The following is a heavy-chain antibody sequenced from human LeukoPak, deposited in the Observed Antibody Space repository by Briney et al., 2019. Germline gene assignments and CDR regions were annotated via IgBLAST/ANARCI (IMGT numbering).Heavy chain of an antibody. CDR3: AKRKSGNSGLYHFDY. CDR1: GFTFNTYA. Sequence: GGSLRLSCAASGFTFNTYAMSWVRQAPGKGLEWVSSIIGSGGRTYYADSVEGRFTVSRDNSQHTVYLQMNGLRAEDTAIYYCAKRKSGNSGLYHFDYWDPGTLVTVSS. V-gene: IGHV3-23*01. D-gene: IGHD3-10*01. CDR2: IIGSGGRT. J-gene: IGHJ4*02.